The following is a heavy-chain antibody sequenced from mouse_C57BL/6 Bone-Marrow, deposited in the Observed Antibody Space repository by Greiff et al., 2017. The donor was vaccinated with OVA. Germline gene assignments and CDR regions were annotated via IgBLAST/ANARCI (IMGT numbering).Heavy chain of an antibody. V-gene: IGHV1-26*01. CDR1: GYTFTDYY. J-gene: IGHJ3*01. CDR3: ASYDYAWFAY. D-gene: IGHD2-4*01. CDR2: INPNNGGT. Sequence: EVQLQQSGPELVKPGASVKISCKASGYTFTDYYMNWVKQSHGKSLEWIGDINPNNGGTSYNQKFKGKATLTVDKSSSTASMELRSLASEDSAVYYCASYDYAWFAYWGQGTLVTVSA.